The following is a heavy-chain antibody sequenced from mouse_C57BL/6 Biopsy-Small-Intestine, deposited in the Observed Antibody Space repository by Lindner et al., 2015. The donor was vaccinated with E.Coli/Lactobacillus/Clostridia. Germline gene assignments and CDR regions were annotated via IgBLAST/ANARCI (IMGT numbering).Heavy chain of an antibody. V-gene: IGHV1-55*01. J-gene: IGHJ4*01. CDR1: VPLYQLR. D-gene: IGHD4-1*01. CDR3: ARDSPSHRSTQLTGATLDY. Sequence: SVKVSSQGFWVPLYQLRFSWVRQAPGQGLEWMGWISPYNDNTNYAQKLQGRVTLTRDTSTNTAYMELRSLRSDDTAVYYCARDSPSHRSTQLTGATLDYWGQGTLVTVSS. CDR2: ISPYNDNT.